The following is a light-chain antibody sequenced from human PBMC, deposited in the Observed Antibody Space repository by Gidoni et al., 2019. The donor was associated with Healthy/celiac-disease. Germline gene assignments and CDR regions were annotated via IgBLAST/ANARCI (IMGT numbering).Light chain of an antibody. Sequence: QAVPTQPSSLPASPAASASLTCTLRSGINVGTYRGDWYQQKPGSPPQYLLRYQSDSDRQQGSGVPSRFSGSNDASANAVILLSTGPLAEDEADYYCMIWHSSAWVFGGGTKLTVL. CDR2: YQSDSDR. CDR1: SGINVGTYR. J-gene: IGLJ3*02. CDR3: MIWHSSAWV. V-gene: IGLV5-45*03.